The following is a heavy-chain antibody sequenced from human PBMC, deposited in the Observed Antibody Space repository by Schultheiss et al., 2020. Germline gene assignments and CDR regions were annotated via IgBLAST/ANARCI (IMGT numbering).Heavy chain of an antibody. CDR1: GFTFTTYA. D-gene: IGHD5-18*01. CDR3: ARGRSTRGYSYGTYYYYYGMDV. Sequence: GGSLRLSCAASGFTFTTYAMRWVRQTPEKGLEWVSGISGSGGSTYYADSVKGRFTISRDNAKNTLYLQMNSLRAEDTAVYYCARGRSTRGYSYGTYYYYYGMDVWGQGTTVTVSS. V-gene: IGHV3-23*01. J-gene: IGHJ6*02. CDR2: ISGSGGST.